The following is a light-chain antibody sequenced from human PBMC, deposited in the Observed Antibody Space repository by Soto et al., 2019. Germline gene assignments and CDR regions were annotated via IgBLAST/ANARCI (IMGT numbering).Light chain of an antibody. CDR1: QSISTW. J-gene: IGKJ1*01. CDR2: DAS. CDR3: QQYNSFPWT. Sequence: DIQMTQSPSTLSASVGDRVTITCRASQSISTWLAWYQQKPGKAPKSLIYDASILESGVPSRFSGSGSGTQFTLTISSLQPDDFATYYCQQYNSFPWTFGQGPKVEV. V-gene: IGKV1-5*01.